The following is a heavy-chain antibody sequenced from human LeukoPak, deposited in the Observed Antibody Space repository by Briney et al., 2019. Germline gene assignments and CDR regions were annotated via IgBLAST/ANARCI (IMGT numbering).Heavy chain of an antibody. D-gene: IGHD3-9*01. CDR2: ISWNSGSI. CDR1: GFTFDDYA. J-gene: IGHJ4*02. Sequence: PGGSLRLSCAASGFTFDDYAMHWVRQAPGKGLEWVSGISWNSGSIGYADSVKGRFTISRDNAKNSLYLQMNSLRAEDTALYYCAKERGYDILADFDYWGQGTLVTVSS. V-gene: IGHV3-9*01. CDR3: AKERGYDILADFDY.